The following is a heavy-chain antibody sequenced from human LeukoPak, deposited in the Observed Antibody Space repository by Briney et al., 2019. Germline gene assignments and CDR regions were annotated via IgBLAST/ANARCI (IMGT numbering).Heavy chain of an antibody. V-gene: IGHV1-2*02. D-gene: IGHD3-3*01. J-gene: IGHJ6*02. Sequence: GASVKVSCKASGYTFTGYYMHWVRQAPGQGLEWMGWINPNSGGTNYAQKFQGRVTMTRDTSISTAYMELSRLRSDDTAVYYCARDRAEEWSEGNYYYYGMDVWGQGTTVTVSS. CDR3: ARDRAEEWSEGNYYYYGMDV. CDR1: GYTFTGYY. CDR2: INPNSGGT.